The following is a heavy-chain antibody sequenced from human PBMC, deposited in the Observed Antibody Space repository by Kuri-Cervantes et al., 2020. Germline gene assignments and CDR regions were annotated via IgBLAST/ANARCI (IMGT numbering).Heavy chain of an antibody. CDR1: ELSLSASGVG. D-gene: IGHD3-9*01. CDR2: IYRGDDK. J-gene: IGHJ4*02. CDR3: AHYLHDGILTGYYYFDY. V-gene: IGHV2-5*05. Sequence: SGPTLVKPTQTLTLTCTFSELSLSASGVGVGWIRQPPGKALEWLALIYRGDDKRYGPSLKSRLTITKDTSKNQVVLTMTNMDPVDTATYYCAHYLHDGILTGYYYFDYWGQGTLVTVSS.